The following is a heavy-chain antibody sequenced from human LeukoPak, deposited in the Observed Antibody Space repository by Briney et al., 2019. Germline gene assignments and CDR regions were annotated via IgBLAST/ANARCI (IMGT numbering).Heavy chain of an antibody. CDR1: EYSFATYW. Sequence: GEPLKISCKGSEYSFATYWIGWVRQMPGQGLEWMGIIFPGDSDTRYSPSFQGQVTISADKSISTAYLQWNSLKASDTAIYYCASEYCSGGNCYFDYWGQGTLVTVSS. D-gene: IGHD2-15*01. CDR2: IFPGDSDT. V-gene: IGHV5-51*01. J-gene: IGHJ4*02. CDR3: ASEYCSGGNCYFDY.